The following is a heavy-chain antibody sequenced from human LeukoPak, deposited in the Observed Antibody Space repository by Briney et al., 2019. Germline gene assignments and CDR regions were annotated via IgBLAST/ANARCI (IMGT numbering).Heavy chain of an antibody. J-gene: IGHJ3*01. CDR3: ARGLRFMEFLLYPGAFDV. D-gene: IGHD3-3*01. CDR1: NDSINNYY. V-gene: IGHV4-59*01. Sequence: SVTLSLTCTVSNDSINNYYWSWIRQPPGKGLEWIGYIYYSRSTNYNPSLQSRVTMSVDTSKNQFSLRLSSVTAADTAVYYCARGLRFMEFLLYPGAFDVWGQGTMVTVSS. CDR2: IYYSRST.